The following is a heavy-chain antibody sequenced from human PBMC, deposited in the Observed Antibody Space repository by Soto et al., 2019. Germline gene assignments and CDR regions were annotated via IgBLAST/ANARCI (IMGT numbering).Heavy chain of an antibody. Sequence: QLQLQESGPGLVKPSETLSLTCTVSGGSISSSSYYWGWIRQPPGKGLEWIGSIYYSGSTYYNPSLKSRVTISVDTSKNQFSLKLSSVTAADTAVYYCARVTAAAGRFFDYWGQGTLVTVSS. D-gene: IGHD6-13*01. CDR1: GGSISSSSYY. V-gene: IGHV4-39*01. J-gene: IGHJ4*02. CDR3: ARVTAAAGRFFDY. CDR2: IYYSGST.